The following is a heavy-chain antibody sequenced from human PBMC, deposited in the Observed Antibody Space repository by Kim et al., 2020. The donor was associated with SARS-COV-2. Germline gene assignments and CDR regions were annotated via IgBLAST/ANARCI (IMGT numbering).Heavy chain of an antibody. CDR3: TTWV. V-gene: IGHV3-15*01. CDR2: RKTDGGTT. Sequence: RKTDGGTTDYAAPVKGRFTISRNDSKHTLYLQMNSLKTEDTAVYYCTTWVWGQGTLVTVSS. J-gene: IGHJ4*02.